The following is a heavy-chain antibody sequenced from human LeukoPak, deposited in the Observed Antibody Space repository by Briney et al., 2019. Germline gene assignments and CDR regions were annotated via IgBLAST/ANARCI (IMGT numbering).Heavy chain of an antibody. V-gene: IGHV3-7*01. J-gene: IGHJ3*02. Sequence: GGSLRLSCAASGFTFSSYWMSWVRQAPGKGLEWVANIKQDGSEKYYVDSVKGRFTISRDNAKNSLYLQMNSLRAEDTAVYYCARDKPIVGAKSVVGGAFDIWGQGTMVTVSS. CDR1: GFTFSSYW. CDR3: ARDKPIVGAKSVVGGAFDI. D-gene: IGHD1-26*01. CDR2: IKQDGSEK.